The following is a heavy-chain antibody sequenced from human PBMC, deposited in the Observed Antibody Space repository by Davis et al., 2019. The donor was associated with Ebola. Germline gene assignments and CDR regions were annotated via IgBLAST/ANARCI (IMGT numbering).Heavy chain of an antibody. V-gene: IGHV4-59*01. CDR3: ARGVPGGSRYDS. CDR1: GDSITSYY. D-gene: IGHD5-12*01. J-gene: IGHJ4*02. CDR2: MYDRGTT. Sequence: SETLSLTCTVSGDSITSYYWSWIRQPPGKGLEWIGDMYDRGTTNYDPSLKSRVTISVDTSKNQFSLKLSSVTAADTAVYYCARGVPGGSRYDSWGQGILVTVSS.